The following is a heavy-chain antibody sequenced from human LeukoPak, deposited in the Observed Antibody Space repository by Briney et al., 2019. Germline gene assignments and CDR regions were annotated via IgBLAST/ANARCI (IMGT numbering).Heavy chain of an antibody. CDR1: GFTFDDYA. D-gene: IGHD4-17*01. V-gene: IGHV3-9*01. J-gene: IGHJ4*02. CDR2: ISWNSGSI. Sequence: PGGSLRLSCAASGFTFDDYAMHWVRQAPGKGLEWVSGISWNSGSIRYADSVKGRFTISRDNDKNSLYLQMNSLRAEDTALYYCAKDLSPQIYGDYSYWGQGTLVTVSS. CDR3: AKDLSPQIYGDYSY.